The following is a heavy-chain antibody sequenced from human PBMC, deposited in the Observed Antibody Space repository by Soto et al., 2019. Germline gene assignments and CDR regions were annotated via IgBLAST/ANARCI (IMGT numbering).Heavy chain of an antibody. J-gene: IGHJ4*01. D-gene: IGHD3-22*01. CDR3: ARLGGYYQAFDQ. CDR1: GGSISSSNW. CDR2: IYYSGTT. V-gene: IGHV4-4*02. Sequence: PSETLSLPCAVSGGSISSSNWWSWIRQPPGKGLEWIGYIYYSGTTYYNPSLKSRVTISVDRSKNQFSLKLSSVTAADTAVYFCARLGGYYQAFDQWGQGALVTVSS.